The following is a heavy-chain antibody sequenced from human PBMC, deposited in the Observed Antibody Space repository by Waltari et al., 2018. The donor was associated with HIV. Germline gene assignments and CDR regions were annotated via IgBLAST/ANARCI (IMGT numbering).Heavy chain of an antibody. V-gene: IGHV3-23*01. CDR3: AKIFGDPFYFDY. Sequence: EVQLLESGGGLVQPGGSLRLSCAASGFTFRSYAMSWVRQAPGKGLDGVSAISGSGGSTYDADSVKGRFTISRDNSKNTLYLQMNSLRAEDTAVYYCAKIFGDPFYFDYWGQGTLVTVSS. CDR2: ISGSGGST. CDR1: GFTFRSYA. J-gene: IGHJ4*02. D-gene: IGHD4-17*01.